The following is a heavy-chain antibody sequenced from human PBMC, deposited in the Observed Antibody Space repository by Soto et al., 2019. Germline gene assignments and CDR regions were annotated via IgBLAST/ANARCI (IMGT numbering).Heavy chain of an antibody. CDR1: GFTFSSSP. Sequence: GGSLRLSCAASGFTFSSSPMTWVRQAPGRGLEWASTISGSGGSTYYADSVKGRFTISRDNSKSTLSLQMNSLAAEDTAIYYCARGPSCGGDCYLFDYWGQGTQVTVSS. V-gene: IGHV3-23*01. J-gene: IGHJ4*02. CDR3: ARGPSCGGDCYLFDY. CDR2: ISGSGGST. D-gene: IGHD2-21*02.